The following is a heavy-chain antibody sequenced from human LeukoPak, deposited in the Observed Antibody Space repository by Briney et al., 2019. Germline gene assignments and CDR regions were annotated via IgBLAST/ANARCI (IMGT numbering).Heavy chain of an antibody. CDR1: GFTFSGSA. D-gene: IGHD4-11*01. V-gene: IGHV3-73*01. Sequence: PGGSLRLSXAASGFTFSGSAMHWVRQASGKGLEWVGRIRSKANSYATAYAASVKGRFTISRDDSKNTAYLQMNSLKTEDTAVYYCTRSFTVRTSLDYWGQGTLVTVSS. CDR2: IRSKANSYAT. J-gene: IGHJ4*02. CDR3: TRSFTVRTSLDY.